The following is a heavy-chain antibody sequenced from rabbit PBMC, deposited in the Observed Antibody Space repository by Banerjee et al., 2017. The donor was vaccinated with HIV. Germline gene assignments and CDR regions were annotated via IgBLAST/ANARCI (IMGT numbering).Heavy chain of an antibody. CDR1: GFSFSSSYW. CDR2: IYTGSSGST. V-gene: IGHV1S40*01. CDR3: ARDLAGVIGWNFGL. J-gene: IGHJ3*01. Sequence: QSLEESGGDLVKPGASLTLTCTASGFSFSSSYWIYWVRQAPGKGLEWIACIYTGSSGSTYYASWAKGRFTISRTSSTTVSLQMTSLTAADTATYFCARDLAGVIGWNFGLWGQGTLVTVS. D-gene: IGHD4-1*01.